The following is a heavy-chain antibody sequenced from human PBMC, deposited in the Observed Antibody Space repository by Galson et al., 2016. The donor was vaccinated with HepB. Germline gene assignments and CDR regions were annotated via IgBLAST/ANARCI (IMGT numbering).Heavy chain of an antibody. CDR1: GFSFSSYG. D-gene: IGHD1-26*01. Sequence: SLRLSCAASGFSFSSYGMNWVRQAPGKGLEWLAYISATRGTIFYADSLRGRFTVSRDNAKNLLHLQMESLRIEDTAVYFCARGRGSGSQFDLWGQGTLVTVSS. J-gene: IGHJ5*02. V-gene: IGHV3-48*04. CDR3: ARGRGSGSQFDL. CDR2: ISATRGTI.